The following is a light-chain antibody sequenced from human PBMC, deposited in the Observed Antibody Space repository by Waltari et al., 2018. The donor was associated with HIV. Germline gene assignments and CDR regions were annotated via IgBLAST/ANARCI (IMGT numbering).Light chain of an antibody. Sequence: QVVLTQSPSASASLGASVKITCTLSRGHTTYAIAWHQQQPEKGPRFWMNVNSDGSLTKGDALPGRFSCSASGPERSLTISSLQSEDEGDYYCQTWGAGIVVFGGGTKLSVL. CDR1: RGHTTYA. CDR3: QTWGAGIVV. CDR2: VNSDGSL. J-gene: IGLJ2*01. V-gene: IGLV4-69*01.